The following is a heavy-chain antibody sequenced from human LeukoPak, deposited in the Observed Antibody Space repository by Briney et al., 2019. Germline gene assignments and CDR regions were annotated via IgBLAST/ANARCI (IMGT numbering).Heavy chain of an antibody. CDR2: IHYSGST. D-gene: IGHD6-19*01. Sequence: QPSETLSLTCTVSGGSISSNYWNWIRQPPGKGLEWIGYIHYSGSTNYNPSLKSRVTMSVDTSKNQFSLKLSSVTAADTAVYYCARDWDIGYSSSRLDPWGQGTLVTVSS. J-gene: IGHJ5*02. CDR3: ARDWDIGYSSSRLDP. CDR1: GGSISSNY. V-gene: IGHV4-59*01.